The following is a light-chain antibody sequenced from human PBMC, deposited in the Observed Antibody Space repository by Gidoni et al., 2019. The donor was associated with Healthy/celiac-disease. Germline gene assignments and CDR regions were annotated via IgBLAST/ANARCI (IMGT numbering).Light chain of an antibody. CDR2: DAS. V-gene: IGKV3-11*01. CDR3: QQRSNWPT. CDR1: QSVSSY. J-gene: IGKJ3*01. Sequence: IVLTQSPATLSLSPGERATLSCRASQSVSSYLAWYQQKPGQAPRLLIYDASNRATGIPARFSGSGSGTDFPLTISSLEPEDFAFYYCQQRSNWPTFGPGTKVDIK.